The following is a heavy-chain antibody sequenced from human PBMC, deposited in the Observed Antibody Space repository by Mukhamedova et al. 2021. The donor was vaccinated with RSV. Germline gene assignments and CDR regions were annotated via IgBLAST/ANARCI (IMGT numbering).Heavy chain of an antibody. V-gene: IGHV3-15*01. J-gene: IGHJ4*02. CDR2: GTT. CDR3: TTEMGIVLFDY. D-gene: IGHD1-26*01. Sequence: GTTDYAAPVKGRFTISRDDSKNTLYLQMNSLKTEDTAVYYCTTEMGIVLFDYWGQGTLVTVSS.